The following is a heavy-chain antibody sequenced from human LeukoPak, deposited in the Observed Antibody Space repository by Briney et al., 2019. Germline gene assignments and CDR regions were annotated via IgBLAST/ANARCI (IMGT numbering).Heavy chain of an antibody. CDR1: GYSFNSYW. V-gene: IGHV5-51*01. CDR2: IYPGDSDT. Sequence: GESLKISCKGSGYSFNSYWIGWVRQMPGKGLEWMGIIYPGDSDTRYSPSFQGQVTISADKSLSTAYLQWGSPKASDTAMYYCAREGRSSSPMDYWGQGTLVTVSS. J-gene: IGHJ4*02. D-gene: IGHD6-6*01. CDR3: AREGRSSSPMDY.